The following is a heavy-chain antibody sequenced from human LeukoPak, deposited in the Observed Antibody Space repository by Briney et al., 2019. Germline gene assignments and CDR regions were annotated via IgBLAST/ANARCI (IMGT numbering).Heavy chain of an antibody. Sequence: ASVKVSCKASGYTFTGYYLHWVRQAPGQGLEWMGWINPNSGGTNYAQKFQGRVTMTRDTSITTVYTELGRLTSDDTAVFYCGRGSTWGWRWFLPRGQGTLLSVSS. J-gene: IGHJ4*02. CDR2: INPNSGGT. V-gene: IGHV1-2*02. CDR3: GRGSTWGWRWFLP. CDR1: GYTFTGYY. D-gene: IGHD3-10*01.